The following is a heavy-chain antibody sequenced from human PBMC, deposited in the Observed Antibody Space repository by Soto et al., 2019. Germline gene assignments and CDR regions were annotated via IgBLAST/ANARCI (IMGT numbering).Heavy chain of an antibody. J-gene: IGHJ4*02. CDR1: GFTFSSYG. V-gene: IGHV3-30*18. Sequence: GGSLRLSCAASGFTFSSYGMHWVRQAPGKGLEWVAVISYDGSNKYYADSVKGRFTISRDNSKNTLYLQMNSLRAEDTAVYYCAKDKDRYSGSYYFDYWGQGTLVTVSS. CDR3: AKDKDRYSGSYYFDY. D-gene: IGHD1-26*01. CDR2: ISYDGSNK.